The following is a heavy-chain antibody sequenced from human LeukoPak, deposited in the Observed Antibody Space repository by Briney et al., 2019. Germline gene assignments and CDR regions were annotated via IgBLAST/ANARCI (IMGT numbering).Heavy chain of an antibody. Sequence: ASVKVSCKASGYTFTSYGISWVRQAPGQGLEWMGWISAYNGNTNYAQKLQGRVTMTTDTSTSTAYMELRSLRSDDTAVYYCARVAAAGFHHNWFDPWGQGILVTVSS. V-gene: IGHV1-18*01. CDR1: GYTFTSYG. CDR3: ARVAAAGFHHNWFDP. D-gene: IGHD6-13*01. J-gene: IGHJ5*02. CDR2: ISAYNGNT.